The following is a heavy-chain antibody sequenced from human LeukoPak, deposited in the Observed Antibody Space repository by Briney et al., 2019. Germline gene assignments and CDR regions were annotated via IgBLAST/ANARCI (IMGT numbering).Heavy chain of an antibody. J-gene: IGHJ4*02. CDR3: ARLGSSSWFDY. CDR2: IYYSGST. Sequence: SETLSLTCTVSGDSISSSSYYWGWIRQPPGKGLEWIRSIYYSGSTYYNPSLKSRVTITVDTSKNQFSLKLSSVTAADTAVYYCARLGSSSWFDYWGQGTLVTVSS. CDR1: GDSISSSSYY. D-gene: IGHD6-13*01. V-gene: IGHV4-39*01.